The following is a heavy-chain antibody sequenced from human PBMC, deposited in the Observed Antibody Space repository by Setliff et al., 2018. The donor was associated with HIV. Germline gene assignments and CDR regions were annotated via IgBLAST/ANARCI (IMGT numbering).Heavy chain of an antibody. CDR1: GYTFSNYC. J-gene: IGHJ6*02. CDR2: IYPGNSDT. V-gene: IGHV5-51*01. D-gene: IGHD6-19*01. CDR3: AKHLSPGSGWYSKARGMDV. Sequence: GESLKISCKDSGYTFSNYCIAWVRQMPGKGLEWMGIIYPGNSDTTYSPSFQGQVTISADKSISTAYLQWSRLKASDTAMYYCAKHLSPGSGWYSKARGMDVWGQGTTVTVSS.